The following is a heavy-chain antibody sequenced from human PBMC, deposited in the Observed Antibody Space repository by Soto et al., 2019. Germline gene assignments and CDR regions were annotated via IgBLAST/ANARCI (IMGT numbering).Heavy chain of an antibody. Sequence: GGSRRLSCAACGSGFSSEVMCWVRQARGKGLEWVSSSSGSGGTIYPAHSMRGRFAISRDNSKNSLYLQLNNLRVDDTAVYYCAKVGPSYYYGMDVWGQATTVTVSS. CDR1: GSGFSSEV. V-gene: IGHV3-23*01. J-gene: IGHJ6*02. CDR3: AKVGPSYYYGMDV. CDR2: SSGSGGTI.